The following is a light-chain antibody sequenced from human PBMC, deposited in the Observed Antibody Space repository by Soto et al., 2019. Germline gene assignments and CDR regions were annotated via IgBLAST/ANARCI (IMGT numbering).Light chain of an antibody. V-gene: IGKV1-39*01. CDR1: QDISTH. CDR2: AAS. J-gene: IGKJ4*01. CDR3: QQSHSIPHS. Sequence: IKLTQSPSSLSASVGDRVTISCRASQDISTHLAWFAQKPGRAPQLLIYAASTLHSGVPSRFSGSGSGTDFTLIINSLQPEDFATYFCQQSHSIPHSFGGGTKVDIK.